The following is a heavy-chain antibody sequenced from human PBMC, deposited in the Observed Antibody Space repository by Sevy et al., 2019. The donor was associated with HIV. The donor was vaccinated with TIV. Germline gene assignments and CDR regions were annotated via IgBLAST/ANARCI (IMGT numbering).Heavy chain of an antibody. Sequence: SETLSLTCTVSGDSFSSYFWAWIPQPAGKGLEWIGRINTSGSTNYNPSPKSRVTMSVDTSKSQFSLKVTSLTAADTAIYFCARSNWVTATNGFSKSYYFDYWGQGSLVTVSS. D-gene: IGHD7-27*01. CDR1: GDSFSSYF. J-gene: IGHJ4*02. CDR2: INTSGST. CDR3: ARSNWVTATNGFSKSYYFDY. V-gene: IGHV4-4*07.